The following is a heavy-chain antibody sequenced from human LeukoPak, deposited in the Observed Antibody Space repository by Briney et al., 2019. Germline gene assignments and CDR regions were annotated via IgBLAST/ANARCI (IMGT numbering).Heavy chain of an antibody. V-gene: IGHV3-7*01. CDR1: GINFRGYW. CDR2: MKQDGSEK. J-gene: IGHJ4*02. CDR3: AKDKKLPPWG. D-gene: IGHD3-16*01. Sequence: GGSLRLSCAVSGINFRGYWMAWVRQAPGKGLEWVANMKQDGSEKYYVDSVKGRFTISRDNAKNSLYLEMNSLRVEDTAVYYCAKDKKLPPWGWGQGTLVTVSS.